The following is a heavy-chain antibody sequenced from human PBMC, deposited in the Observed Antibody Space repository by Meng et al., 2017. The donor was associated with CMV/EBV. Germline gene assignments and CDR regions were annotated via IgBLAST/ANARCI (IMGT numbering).Heavy chain of an antibody. J-gene: IGHJ6*02. CDR1: GGTFSSYA. V-gene: IGHV1-69*05. CDR2: IIPIFGTA. CDR3: ARGDIVVVPAAIRRYYYYGMDV. D-gene: IGHD2-2*02. Sequence: SVKVSCKASGGTFSSYAISWVRQAPGQGLEWMGGIIPIFGTANYAQKFQGRVTITTDESTSTAYVELSSLRSEDTAVYYCARGDIVVVPAAIRRYYYYGMDVWGQGTTVTVSS.